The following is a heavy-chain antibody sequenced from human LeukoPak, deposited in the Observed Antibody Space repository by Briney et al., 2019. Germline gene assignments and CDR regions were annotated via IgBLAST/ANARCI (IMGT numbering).Heavy chain of an antibody. J-gene: IGHJ6*03. CDR2: IKQDGSEK. V-gene: IGHV3-7*01. CDR1: GFTFSSYW. CDR3: ARDVAGYESYYYYCYYMDV. D-gene: IGHD5-12*01. Sequence: GGSLRLSCAASGFTFSSYWMSWVRQAPGKGLEWVANIKQDGSEKYYVDSVKGRFTISRDNAKNSLYLQMNSLRAEDTAVYYCARDVAGYESYYYYCYYMDVWGKGTTVTVSS.